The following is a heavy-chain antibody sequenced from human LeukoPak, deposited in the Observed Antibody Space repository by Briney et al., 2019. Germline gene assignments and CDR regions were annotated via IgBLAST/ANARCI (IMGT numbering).Heavy chain of an antibody. J-gene: IGHJ6*03. CDR2: IRYDGGNK. Sequence: PGGSLRLSCGASGFTFSSYGMHWVRQPPGKGLEWVAFIRYDGGNKNYADSVKGRFTIARDNSKNTLYVQMNSLRAEDTAVYYCAKVIRPDTSGYRPAEYYNYMDVWGKGTTVTISS. CDR3: AKVIRPDTSGYRPAEYYNYMDV. D-gene: IGHD3-22*01. V-gene: IGHV3-30*02. CDR1: GFTFSSYG.